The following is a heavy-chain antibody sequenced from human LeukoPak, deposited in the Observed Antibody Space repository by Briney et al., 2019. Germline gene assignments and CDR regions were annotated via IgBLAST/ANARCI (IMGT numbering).Heavy chain of an antibody. CDR2: IYYGGST. D-gene: IGHD2-2*01. CDR1: GGSISSGGYY. V-gene: IGHV4-31*03. Sequence: PSETLSLTCTVSGGSISSGGYYWSWIRQHPGKGLEWIGYIYYGGSTYYNPSLKSRVTISVDTSKNQFSLKLSSVTAADTAVYYCARVPAAMLYYFDYWGQGTLVTVSS. J-gene: IGHJ4*02. CDR3: ARVPAAMLYYFDY.